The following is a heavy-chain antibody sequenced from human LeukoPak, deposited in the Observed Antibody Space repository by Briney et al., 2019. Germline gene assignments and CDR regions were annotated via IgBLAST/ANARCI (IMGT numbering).Heavy chain of an antibody. J-gene: IGHJ5*02. CDR1: GGSISNYY. D-gene: IGHD2-2*01. Sequence: PSETLSLTCTVSGGSISNYYWNWIRQPPGKGLEWIGYIYYSGSTNYNPSLKSRVTISVDTSKNQFSLKLSSVTAADTAVYYCARAAGIVVVPAATTWFDPWGQGTLVTVSS. CDR2: IYYSGST. CDR3: ARAAGIVVVPAATTWFDP. V-gene: IGHV4-59*01.